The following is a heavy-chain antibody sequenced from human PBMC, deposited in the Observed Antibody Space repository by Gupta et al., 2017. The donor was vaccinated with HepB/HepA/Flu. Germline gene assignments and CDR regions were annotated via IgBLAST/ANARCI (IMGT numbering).Heavy chain of an antibody. CDR3: ARIGGSWSNYAGWFDP. Sequence: QLQLQESGPGLVKPSETLSLTCTVSGGSISSSNYYWGWIRQPPGKGLEWIGSIYYSGGTYSNPSLKSRVTISVDTSKNQFSLKLSSVTAADTAVYYCARIGGSWSNYAGWFDPWGQGTLVTVSS. D-gene: IGHD4-11*01. V-gene: IGHV4-39*01. CDR1: GGSISSSNYY. CDR2: IYYSGGT. J-gene: IGHJ5*02.